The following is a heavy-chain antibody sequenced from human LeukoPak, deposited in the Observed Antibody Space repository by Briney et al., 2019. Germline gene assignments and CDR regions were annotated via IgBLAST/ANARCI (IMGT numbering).Heavy chain of an antibody. J-gene: IGHJ6*03. CDR1: GGTFSSYA. V-gene: IGHV1-69*13. Sequence: GASVKVSCKASGGTFSSYAISWVRQAPGQGLEWMGGIIPIFGTANYAQKFQGRVTITADESTSTAYMELSSLRSEDTAVYYCAGYSSSWHYYYYMDVWGEGTTVTVSS. CDR2: IIPIFGTA. D-gene: IGHD6-6*01. CDR3: AGYSSSWHYYYYMDV.